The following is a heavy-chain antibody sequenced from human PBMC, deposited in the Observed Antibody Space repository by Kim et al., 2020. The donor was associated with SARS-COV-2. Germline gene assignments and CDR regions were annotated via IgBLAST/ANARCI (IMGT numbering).Heavy chain of an antibody. CDR3: VKDLTTVTTGASAFDY. Sequence: SVKGRFTITRDNSKNTLYLQMSSLRDDDAAVYYCVKDLTTVTTGASAFDYWGQGTLVTVSS. J-gene: IGHJ4*02. D-gene: IGHD4-17*01. V-gene: IGHV3-64D*09.